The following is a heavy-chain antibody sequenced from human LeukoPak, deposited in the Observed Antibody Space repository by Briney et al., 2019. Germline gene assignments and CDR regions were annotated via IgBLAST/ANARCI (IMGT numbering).Heavy chain of an antibody. V-gene: IGHV1-18*01. Sequence: GASVKVSCKASGYTFTSYGISWVRQAPGQGLEWMGWISAYNGNTNYAQKLQGRVTMTTDTSTSTAYMELRSLRSDDTAAYYCARNTVDTAMVITSFDYWGQGTLVTVSS. J-gene: IGHJ4*02. CDR3: ARNTVDTAMVITSFDY. CDR2: ISAYNGNT. CDR1: GYTFTSYG. D-gene: IGHD5-18*01.